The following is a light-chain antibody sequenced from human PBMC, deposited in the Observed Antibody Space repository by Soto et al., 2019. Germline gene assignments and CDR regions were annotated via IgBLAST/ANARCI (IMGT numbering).Light chain of an antibody. CDR3: QQLNSYPRVT. J-gene: IGKJ3*01. V-gene: IGKV1-9*01. CDR1: QGISSY. CDR2: AAS. Sequence: IQLTQSPSSLSASVGDRVTITCRASQGISSYLAWYQQKPGKAPKLLIYAASTLQSGVPSRFSGSGSGTDSTLTISSLQPEDFATYYCQQLNSYPRVTFGPGTKVDIK.